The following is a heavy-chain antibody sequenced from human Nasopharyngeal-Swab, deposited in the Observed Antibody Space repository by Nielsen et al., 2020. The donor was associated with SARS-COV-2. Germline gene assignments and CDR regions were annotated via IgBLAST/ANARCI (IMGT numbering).Heavy chain of an antibody. CDR3: ARLGYGSGSYVDY. D-gene: IGHD3-10*01. V-gene: IGHV5-51*01. Sequence: VSQMPGKGLEWMGIIYPGDSDTRYSPSFQGQVTISADKSISTAYLQWSSLKASDTAMYYCARLGYGSGSYVDYWGQGTLVTVSS. J-gene: IGHJ4*02. CDR2: IYPGDSDT.